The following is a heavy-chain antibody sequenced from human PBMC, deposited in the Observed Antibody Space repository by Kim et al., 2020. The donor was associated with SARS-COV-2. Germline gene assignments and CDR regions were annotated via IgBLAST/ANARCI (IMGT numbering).Heavy chain of an antibody. CDR1: GYSFTSYW. CDR3: ARTSTVTTSHGYFDL. V-gene: IGHV5-10-1*01. D-gene: IGHD4-17*01. CDR2: IDPSDSYT. Sequence: GESLKISCKGSGYSFTSYWISWVRQMPGKGLEWMGRIDPSDSYTNYSPSFQGHVTISADKSISTAYLQWSSLKASDTAMYYCARTSTVTTSHGYFDLWGRGTLVTVSS. J-gene: IGHJ2*01.